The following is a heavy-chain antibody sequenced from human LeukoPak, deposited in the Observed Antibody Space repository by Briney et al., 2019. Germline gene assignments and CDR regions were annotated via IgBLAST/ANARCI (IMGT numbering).Heavy chain of an antibody. CDR1: GGSFSGYY. V-gene: IGHV4-34*01. CDR2: INHSGST. Sequence: SETLSLTCAVYGGSFSGYYWSWIRQPPGKGLEWIGEINHSGSTNYNPSLKSRVTISVDTSKNQFSLKLSSVTAADTAVYYCARRVGDYDFWSGYGIGAFDIWGQGTMVTVSS. D-gene: IGHD3-3*01. CDR3: ARRVGDYDFWSGYGIGAFDI. J-gene: IGHJ3*02.